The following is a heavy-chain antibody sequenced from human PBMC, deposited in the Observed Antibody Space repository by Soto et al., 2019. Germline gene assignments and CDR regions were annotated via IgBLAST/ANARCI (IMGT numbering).Heavy chain of an antibody. CDR1: GFTVSTNY. V-gene: IGHV3-53*01. Sequence: PGGSLRLSCAVSGFTVSTNYMSWVRQAPGKGLEWVSVIYSGDNTYYADSVKGRFTISRDNSKNTLYLQMNSLRADDTAVYYCARGAAMVLFDYWGQGTLVTVS. D-gene: IGHD5-18*01. J-gene: IGHJ4*02. CDR3: ARGAAMVLFDY. CDR2: IYSGDNT.